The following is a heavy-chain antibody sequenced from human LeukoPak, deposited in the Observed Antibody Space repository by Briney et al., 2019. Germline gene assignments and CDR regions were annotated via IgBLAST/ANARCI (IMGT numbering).Heavy chain of an antibody. D-gene: IGHD3-3*02. Sequence: GGSLRLSCAASGFTFSNYAMRWVRRAPGKGLEWVANINQDGSEKYYVDSVKGRFTISRDNARNSLYLQMNSLRAEDTAVYYCARGHLGLDYWGQGTLVTVSS. CDR3: ARGHLGLDY. J-gene: IGHJ4*02. V-gene: IGHV3-7*01. CDR2: INQDGSEK. CDR1: GFTFSNYA.